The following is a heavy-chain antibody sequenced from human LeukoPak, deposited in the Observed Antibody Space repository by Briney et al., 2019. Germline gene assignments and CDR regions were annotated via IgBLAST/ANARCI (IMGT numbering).Heavy chain of an antibody. D-gene: IGHD3-10*01. CDR3: ASHYGSGFDS. V-gene: IGHV4-4*02. J-gene: IGHJ4*02. CDR1: GGSISNTNW. CDR2: VNLQGST. Sequence: SETLSLTCGVSGGSISNTNWWTWVRQPPGKGLEWIGEVNLQGSTNYNPSLKSRVAISVDKSENHISLKLTSVTAADTAMYYCASHYGSGFDSWGQGTLVTVSS.